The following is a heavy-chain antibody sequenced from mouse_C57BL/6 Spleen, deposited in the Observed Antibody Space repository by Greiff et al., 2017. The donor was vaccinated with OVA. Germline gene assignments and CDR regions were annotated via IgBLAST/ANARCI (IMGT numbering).Heavy chain of an antibody. CDR3: ARWREIRMDD. Sequence: DVKLVESGGGLVKPGGSLKLSCAASGFTFSDYGMHWVRQAPEKGLEWVAYISSGSSTIYYADTVKGRFTISRDNAKKTLFLQMTRLRSEDTAMDYCARWREIRMDDWGQGTSVTVSS. CDR1: GFTFSDYG. V-gene: IGHV5-17*01. J-gene: IGHJ4*01. CDR2: ISSGSSTI.